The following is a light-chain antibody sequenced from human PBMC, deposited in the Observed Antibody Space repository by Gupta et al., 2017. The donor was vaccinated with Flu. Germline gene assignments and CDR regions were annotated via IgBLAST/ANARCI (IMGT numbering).Light chain of an antibody. CDR3: QSADSSGTPNWV. CDR2: KDS. Sequence: SYELTPPPSVSVSPGQTARITCSGDALPKQYAYWYQQKPGQAPVLVIYKDSERPSGIPERFSGSSSGTTVTLTISGVQAEDEADYYCQSADSSGTPNWVFGGGTKLTVL. CDR1: ALPKQY. V-gene: IGLV3-25*02. J-gene: IGLJ3*02.